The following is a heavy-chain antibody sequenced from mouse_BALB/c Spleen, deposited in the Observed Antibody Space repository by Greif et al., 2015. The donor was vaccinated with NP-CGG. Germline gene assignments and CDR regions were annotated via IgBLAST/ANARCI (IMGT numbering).Heavy chain of an antibody. CDR2: ISSGGST. CDR1: GFTFSSYA. V-gene: IGHV5-6-5*01. D-gene: IGHD1-1*01. CDR3: ARGREVYGSSPYYFGY. J-gene: IGHJ2*01. Sequence: EVNLVDSGGGLVKPGGSLKLSCAASGFTFSSYAMSWVRQTPEMRLEWVASISSGGSTYYPDSVKGRFTISRDNARNILYLQMSSLRSEDTAMYYCARGREVYGSSPYYFGYWGQGTTLTVSS.